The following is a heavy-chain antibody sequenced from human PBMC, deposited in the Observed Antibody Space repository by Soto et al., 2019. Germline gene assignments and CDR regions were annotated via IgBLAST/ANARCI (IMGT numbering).Heavy chain of an antibody. Sequence: ESGGGLVQPGGSLRLSCAASGLTFSSYSMNWVRQAPGEGLEWVSYISSSSGTIYYADSVKGRFTISRDNAKNSLYLQMNSLRVEDTAVYFCASWDVYYMDVWGKGTTVTVSS. D-gene: IGHD1-26*01. J-gene: IGHJ6*03. CDR1: GLTFSSYS. V-gene: IGHV3-48*01. CDR3: ASWDVYYMDV. CDR2: ISSSSGTI.